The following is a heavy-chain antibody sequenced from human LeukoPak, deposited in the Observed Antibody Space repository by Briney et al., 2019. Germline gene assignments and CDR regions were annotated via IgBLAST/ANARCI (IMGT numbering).Heavy chain of an antibody. CDR2: ISSSSSYI. CDR1: GFTFSTYT. V-gene: IGHV3-21*04. D-gene: IGHD6-19*01. J-gene: IGHJ4*02. Sequence: GGSLRLSRAASGFTFSTYTINWVRQAPGKGLEWVSSISSSSSYIYYADSVKGRFTISRDNAKNSLYLQMNSLRAEDTALYYCAKDKDSSGWYQYFDYWGQGTLVTVSS. CDR3: AKDKDSSGWYQYFDY.